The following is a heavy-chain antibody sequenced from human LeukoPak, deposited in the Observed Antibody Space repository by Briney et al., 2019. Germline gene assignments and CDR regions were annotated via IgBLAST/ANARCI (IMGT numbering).Heavy chain of an antibody. CDR2: ISGSGGST. Sequence: GSLRLSCAASGFTFSSYAMSWVRQAPEKGLEWVSAISGSGGSTYYADSVKGRFTISRDNSKNTLYLQMNSLRAEDTAVYYCAKVDYGDYGAFDIWGQGTMVTVSS. V-gene: IGHV3-23*01. J-gene: IGHJ3*02. CDR1: GFTFSSYA. CDR3: AKVDYGDYGAFDI. D-gene: IGHD4-17*01.